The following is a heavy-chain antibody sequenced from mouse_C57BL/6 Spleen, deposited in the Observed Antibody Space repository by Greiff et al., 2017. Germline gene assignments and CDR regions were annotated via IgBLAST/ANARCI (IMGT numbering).Heavy chain of an antibody. Sequence: QVQLQQSGAELVRPGASVTLSCKASGYTFTDYEMHWVKQTPVHGLEWIGAIDPETGGTAYNQKFKGKAILTADKSSSTAYMELRSLTSEDSAVYYCTRWGSNEAWFAYWGQGTLVTVSA. CDR3: TRWGSNEAWFAY. D-gene: IGHD2-5*01. CDR1: GYTFTDYE. V-gene: IGHV1-15*01. J-gene: IGHJ3*01. CDR2: IDPETGGT.